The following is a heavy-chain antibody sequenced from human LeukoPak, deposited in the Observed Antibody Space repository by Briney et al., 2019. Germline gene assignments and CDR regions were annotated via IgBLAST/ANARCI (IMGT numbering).Heavy chain of an antibody. D-gene: IGHD6-19*01. CDR1: GGSFSGYY. Sequence: PSETLSLTCAVYGGSFSGYYWSWIRQPPGKGLEWIGEINHSGSTNYNPSLKSRVTISVDTSKNQFSLKLSSVTAADTAVYCCARVTQWRGADYWGQGTLVTVSS. CDR2: INHSGST. CDR3: ARVTQWRGADY. J-gene: IGHJ4*02. V-gene: IGHV4-34*01.